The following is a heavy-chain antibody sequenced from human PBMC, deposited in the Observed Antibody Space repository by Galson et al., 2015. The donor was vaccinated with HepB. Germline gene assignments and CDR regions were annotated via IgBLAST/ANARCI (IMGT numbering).Heavy chain of an antibody. D-gene: IGHD3-10*01. CDR3: ARGRGTGDGFDI. CDR1: GGTFSSYA. V-gene: IGHV5-10-1*01. CDR2: IDPSDSYT. Sequence: SCKASGGTFSSYAISWVRQMPGKGLEWMGRIDPSDSYTNYSPSFQGHVTISADKSISTAYLQWNSLKASDTAIYYCARGRGTGDGFDIWGQGTMVTVSS. J-gene: IGHJ3*02.